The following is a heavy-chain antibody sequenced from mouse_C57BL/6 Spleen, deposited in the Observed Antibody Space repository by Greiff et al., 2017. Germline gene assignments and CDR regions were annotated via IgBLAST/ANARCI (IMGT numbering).Heavy chain of an antibody. V-gene: IGHV1-69*01. J-gene: IGHJ3*01. D-gene: IGHD2-2*01. CDR2: IDPSDSYT. CDR3: ARKEDGYDDGGFAY. CDR1: GYTFTSYW. Sequence: QLQQPGAELVMPGASVKLSCKASGYTFTSYWMHWVKQRPGQGLEWIGEIDPSDSYTNYNQKFKGKSTLTVDKSSSTAYMQLSSLTSEDSAVYYCARKEDGYDDGGFAYWGQGTLVTVSA.